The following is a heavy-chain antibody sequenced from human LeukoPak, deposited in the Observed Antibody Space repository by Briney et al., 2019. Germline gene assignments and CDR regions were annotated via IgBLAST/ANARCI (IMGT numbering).Heavy chain of an antibody. CDR1: GYTFTSYY. D-gene: IGHD3-3*01. V-gene: IGHV1-2*02. J-gene: IGHJ4*02. CDR2: INPNSGGT. Sequence: ASVKVSCKASGYTFTSYYMHWVRQAPGQGLEWMGWINPNSGGTNYAQKFQGRVTMTRDTSISTAYMELSRLRSDDTAVYYCARGGLLRFLEWLLYYFDYWGQGTLVTVSS. CDR3: ARGGLLRFLEWLLYYFDY.